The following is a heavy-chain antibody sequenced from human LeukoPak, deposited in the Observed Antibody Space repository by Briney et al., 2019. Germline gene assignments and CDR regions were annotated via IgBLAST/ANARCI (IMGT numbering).Heavy chain of an antibody. CDR3: ARREYDSNEATGVDY. Sequence: SETLSLTCAVYGGSFSGYYWSWIRQPPGKGLEWIGEINHSGSTNYNPSLKSRVAISVDTSKNQFSLKLSSVTAADTAVYYCARREYDSNEATGVDYWGQGTLVTVSS. CDR1: GGSFSGYY. CDR2: INHSGST. D-gene: IGHD3-22*01. V-gene: IGHV4-34*01. J-gene: IGHJ4*02.